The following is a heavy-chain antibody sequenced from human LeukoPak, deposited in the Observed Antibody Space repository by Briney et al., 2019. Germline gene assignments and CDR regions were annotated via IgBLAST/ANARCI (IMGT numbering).Heavy chain of an antibody. Sequence: ASVKVSCKASGYTFTRYAMHWVRQAPGQRLEWMGWINAGNGNTKYSQKFQGRVTITRDTSASTAYMELSSLRSEDMAVYYCARVIGDYYGSGKRFDPWGQGTLVTVFS. J-gene: IGHJ5*02. CDR2: INAGNGNT. CDR3: ARVIGDYYGSGKRFDP. CDR1: GYTFTRYA. D-gene: IGHD3-10*01. V-gene: IGHV1-3*01.